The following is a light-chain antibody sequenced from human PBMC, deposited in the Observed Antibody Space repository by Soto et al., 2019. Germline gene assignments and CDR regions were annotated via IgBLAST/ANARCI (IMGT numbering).Light chain of an antibody. J-gene: IGKJ2*01. CDR1: QSVRSN. V-gene: IGKV3-15*01. CDR2: DAS. Sequence: EIVMTQSPVTLSVSPGERATLSCRASQSVRSNLAWYQQKPGQAPRLLMYDASTRATGIPARFSGSGSGTEFTLTISSLQSEDFAVYYCQQYNYWPPYTFGQGTKVDIK. CDR3: QQYNYWPPYT.